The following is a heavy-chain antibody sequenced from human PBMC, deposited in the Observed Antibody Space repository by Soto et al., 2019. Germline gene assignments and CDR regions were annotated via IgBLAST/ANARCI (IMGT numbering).Heavy chain of an antibody. Sequence: GPPVKVSCKASGGTFSSYTISWVRQAPGQGLEWMGRIIPILGIANYAQKFQGRVTITADKSTSTAYMELSSLRSEDTAVYYCARDMITFGGVIARYGMDVWGQGTTVTVSS. CDR1: GGTFSSYT. V-gene: IGHV1-69*04. CDR2: IIPILGIA. D-gene: IGHD3-16*02. J-gene: IGHJ6*02. CDR3: ARDMITFGGVIARYGMDV.